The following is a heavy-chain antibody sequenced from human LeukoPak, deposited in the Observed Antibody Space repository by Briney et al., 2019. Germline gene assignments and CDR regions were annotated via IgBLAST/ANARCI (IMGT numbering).Heavy chain of an antibody. CDR3: ARGFYYLDY. J-gene: IGHJ4*02. CDR1: GGSFSDYY. V-gene: IGHV4-34*01. CDR2: INHSGST. Sequence: PSETLSLTCAVYGGSFSDYYWSWIRQPPGKGLEWIGEINHSGSTNYNPSLKSRVTISVDTSKNQFSLKLSSVTAADTAVYYCARGFYYLDYWGQGTLVTVSS.